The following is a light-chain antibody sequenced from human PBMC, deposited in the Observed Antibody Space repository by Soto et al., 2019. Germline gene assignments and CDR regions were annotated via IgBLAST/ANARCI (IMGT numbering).Light chain of an antibody. CDR3: TSHTASSTWV. J-gene: IGLJ3*02. CDR1: SSDVGYDNY. Sequence: QSALTQPASVSGSPGQSITISCTGTSSDVGYDNYVSWFQQHPDKAPKLMIYEVSRRPSGVSNRFSGSKSANTASLTISGLQAEDEADYYCTSHTASSTWVFGGGTKLTVL. V-gene: IGLV2-14*01. CDR2: EVS.